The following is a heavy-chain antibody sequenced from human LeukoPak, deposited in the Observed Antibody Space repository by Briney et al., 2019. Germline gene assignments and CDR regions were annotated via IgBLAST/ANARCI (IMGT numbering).Heavy chain of an antibody. CDR2: IIGDGSGT. CDR1: GFTFSSYA. CDR3: AKDLLPSNVLLWFGASDYYYGMDV. V-gene: IGHV3-23*01. Sequence: GGSLRLSCAASGFTFSSYAMRWVRQAPGRGLVWVSRIIGDGSGTNYADSVKGRFTISRDNSKNTLYLQMNSLRAEDTAVYYCAKDLLPSNVLLWFGASDYYYGMDVWGQGTTVTVSS. J-gene: IGHJ6*02. D-gene: IGHD3-10*01.